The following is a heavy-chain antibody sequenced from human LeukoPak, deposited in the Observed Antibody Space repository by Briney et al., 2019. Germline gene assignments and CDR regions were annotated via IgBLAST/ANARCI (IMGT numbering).Heavy chain of an antibody. CDR3: TTYRRWEPTSDY. CDR1: GFTFSNAW. CDR2: IKSKTDGGTT. V-gene: IGHV3-15*01. J-gene: IGHJ4*02. Sequence: GGSLRLSCAASGFTFSNAWMSWVRQAPGKGLEWVGRIKSKTDGGTTDYAAPVKGRFTMSRDDSENTLYLQMNSLKTEDTAVYYCTTYRRWEPTSDYWGQGTLVTVSS. D-gene: IGHD4-23*01.